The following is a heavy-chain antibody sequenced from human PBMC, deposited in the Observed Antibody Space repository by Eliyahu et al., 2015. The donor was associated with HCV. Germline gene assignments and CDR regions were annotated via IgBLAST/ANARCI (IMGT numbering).Heavy chain of an antibody. D-gene: IGHD6-19*01. CDR3: ARNIIGYSSGNYYFDY. J-gene: IGHJ4*02. Sequence: QVQLQESGPGLVKPSETLSLTXAXSGGSISSYYWSWIRQPAGKGLEWXGRIYTSGSTNYNPXLKSRVTMSVDTSKNQFSLKLSSVTAADTAVYYCARNIIGYSSGNYYFDYWGQGTLVTVSS. V-gene: IGHV4-4*07. CDR2: IYTSGST. CDR1: GGSISSYY.